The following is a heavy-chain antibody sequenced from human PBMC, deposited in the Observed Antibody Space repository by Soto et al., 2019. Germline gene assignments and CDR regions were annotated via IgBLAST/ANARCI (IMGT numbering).Heavy chain of an antibody. J-gene: IGHJ3*02. D-gene: IGHD2-2*01. V-gene: IGHV1-24*01. CDR1: GYTLTELS. Sequence: ASVKVSCKVSGYTLTELSMHWVRQAPGKGLEWMGGFDPEDGETIYAQKFQGRITMTEDTSTDTAYMELSSLRSEDTAVYYCATVSSTSLRGAFDIWGQGTMVTVSS. CDR2: FDPEDGET. CDR3: ATVSSTSLRGAFDI.